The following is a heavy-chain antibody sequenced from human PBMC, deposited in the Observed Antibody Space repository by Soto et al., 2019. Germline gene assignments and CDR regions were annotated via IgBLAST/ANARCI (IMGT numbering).Heavy chain of an antibody. CDR3: AKARGHIVVVVAATPGPIHL. D-gene: IGHD2-15*01. J-gene: IGHJ5*02. CDR2: MNPNSGNT. V-gene: IGHV1-8*01. CDR1: GYTFTSYD. Sequence: ASVKVSCKASGYTFTSYDINWVRQATGQGLEWMGWMNPNSGNTGYAQKFQGRVTMTRNTSISTAYMELSSLRSEDTAVYYCAKARGHIVVVVAATPGPIHLWGQGILVTVSS.